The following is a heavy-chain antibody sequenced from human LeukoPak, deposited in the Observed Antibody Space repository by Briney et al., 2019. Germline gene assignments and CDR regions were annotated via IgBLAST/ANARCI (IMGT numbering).Heavy chain of an antibody. Sequence: GSLRLSCAVSGFNIDDYGMSWVRQAPGKGLQWVSGIDWNGDETGYADSVKGRFTISRDDAKNSLFLQMNSLRAEDTAFYYCVRAAAWFGEVLDYWGQGTLVTVSS. CDR3: VRAAAWFGEVLDY. V-gene: IGHV3-20*04. CDR1: GFNIDDYG. J-gene: IGHJ4*02. CDR2: IDWNGDET. D-gene: IGHD3-10*01.